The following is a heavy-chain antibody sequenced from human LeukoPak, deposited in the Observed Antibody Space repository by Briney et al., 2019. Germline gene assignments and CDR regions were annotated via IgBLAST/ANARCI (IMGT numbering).Heavy chain of an antibody. J-gene: IGHJ6*02. CDR2: IIPILGIA. CDR3: ARYCSSTSCYTLNTGAYYYYGMDV. Sequence: ASVKLSCKASGGTFSSYTISWVRQAPGQGLEWMGRIIPILGIANYAQKFQGRVTITADKSTSTAYMELSSLRSEDTAVYYCARYCSSTSCYTLNTGAYYYYGMDVWGQGTTVTVSS. V-gene: IGHV1-69*02. CDR1: GGTFSSYT. D-gene: IGHD2-2*02.